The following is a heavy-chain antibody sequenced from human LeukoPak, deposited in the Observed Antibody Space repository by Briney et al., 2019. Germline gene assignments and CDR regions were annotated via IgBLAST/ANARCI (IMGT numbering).Heavy chain of an antibody. CDR1: GYTLTELS. Sequence: ASVKVSCKVSGYTLTELSMHWVRQAPGKGLEWMGGFDPEDGETIYAQKFQGRVTMTEDTSTDTAYMELSSLRSEDTAVYYCATAAGTPPTLGQCDYWGQGTLVTVSS. CDR3: ATAAGTPPTLGQCDY. CDR2: FDPEDGET. V-gene: IGHV1-24*01. D-gene: IGHD3-10*01. J-gene: IGHJ4*02.